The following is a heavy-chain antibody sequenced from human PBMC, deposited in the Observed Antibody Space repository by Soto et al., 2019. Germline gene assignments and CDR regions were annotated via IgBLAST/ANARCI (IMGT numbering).Heavy chain of an antibody. D-gene: IGHD6-19*01. J-gene: IGHJ4*02. CDR1: GGSISSYY. Sequence: QVQLQESGPGLVKPSETLSLTCTVSGGSISSYYWSWIRQPPGKGLEWIGYIYYSGSTNYNPSLKSQVTMSVDSSKNRFSLRLCSVTASDPAGYYCARHVQWLVTFDYWGQGTLVTVSS. CDR3: ARHVQWLVTFDY. V-gene: IGHV4-59*08. CDR2: IYYSGST.